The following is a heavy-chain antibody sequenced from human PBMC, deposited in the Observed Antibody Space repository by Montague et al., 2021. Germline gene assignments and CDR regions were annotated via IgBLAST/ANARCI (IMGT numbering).Heavy chain of an antibody. V-gene: IGHV4-39*01. CDR2: NYYSGNT. J-gene: IGHJ4*02. CDR1: GGSISSCTFY. D-gene: IGHD5-24*01. Sequence: SETLSLTCTVSGGSISSCTFYWGWIRQSPGKGLEWIGSNYYSGNTYYNPSLKSRVTLSVDTSKNQFSVKMNSVTAADTAVYYCARADPRAQGGDALDNWGQGALVTVSP. CDR3: ARADPRAQGGDALDN.